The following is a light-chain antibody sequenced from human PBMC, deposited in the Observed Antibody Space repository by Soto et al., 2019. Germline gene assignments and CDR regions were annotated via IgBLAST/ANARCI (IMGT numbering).Light chain of an antibody. CDR1: QSVRSTY. Sequence: EIVMTQSPVTLSVSPGESATLSCRASQSVRSTYLAWYQQNPGQAPRLLIYEASSRATGIPDRFSGSGSGTDFTLTISRLEPEDVAVYYCQQYRTVGQGTKGEIK. V-gene: IGKV3-20*01. CDR2: EAS. J-gene: IGKJ1*01. CDR3: QQYRT.